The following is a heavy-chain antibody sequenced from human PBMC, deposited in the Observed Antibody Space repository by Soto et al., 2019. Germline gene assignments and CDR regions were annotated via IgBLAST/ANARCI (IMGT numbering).Heavy chain of an antibody. J-gene: IGHJ6*02. V-gene: IGHV3-30-3*01. CDR1: GFTFSSYA. CDR2: ISYDGSNK. D-gene: IGHD7-27*01. CDR3: ARDLGYYGMDV. Sequence: PGGSLRLSCAASGFTFSSYAMHWVRQAPGKGLEWVAVISYDGSNKYYADSAKGRFTISRDNSKNTLYLQMNSLRAEDTAVYYCARDLGYYGMDVWGQGTTVTVSS.